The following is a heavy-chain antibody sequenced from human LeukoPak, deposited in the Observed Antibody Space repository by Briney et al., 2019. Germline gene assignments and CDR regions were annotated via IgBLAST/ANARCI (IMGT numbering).Heavy chain of an antibody. CDR2: IYYSGST. CDR3: ARPIYSGSYRHAFDI. J-gene: IGHJ3*02. Sequence: SETLSLTCTVSGGSISSYYWGWIRQPPGKGLEWIGSIYYSGSTYYNPSPKSRVTISVDTSQNQISLKLSSVTAADTAVYYCARPIYSGSYRHAFDIWGQGTMVTVSS. V-gene: IGHV4-39*01. D-gene: IGHD1-26*01. CDR1: GGSISSYY.